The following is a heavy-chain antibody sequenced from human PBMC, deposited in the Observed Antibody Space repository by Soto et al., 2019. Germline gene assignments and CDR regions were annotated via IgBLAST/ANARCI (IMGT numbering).Heavy chain of an antibody. D-gene: IGHD3-22*01. V-gene: IGHV3-33*01. CDR3: ARVDYYDSSGYSLRAFDI. J-gene: IGHJ3*02. Sequence: GVSLRLSCAASGFTFSSYGMHWVRQAPGKGLEWVAVIWYDGSNKYYADSVKGRFTISRDNSKNTLYLQMNSLRAEDTAVYYCARVDYYDSSGYSLRAFDIWGQGTMVTVSS. CDR2: IWYDGSNK. CDR1: GFTFSSYG.